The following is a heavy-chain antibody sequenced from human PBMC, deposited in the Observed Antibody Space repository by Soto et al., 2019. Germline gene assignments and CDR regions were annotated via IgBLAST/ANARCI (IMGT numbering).Heavy chain of an antibody. CDR1: GGSISNSGYY. J-gene: IGHJ4*02. CDR2: IYYSGSI. D-gene: IGHD2-15*01. V-gene: IGHV4-39*01. Sequence: SETLSLTCAVSGGSISNSGYYWGWIRQPQGKGLEWIGSIYYSGSIHYDPSLKSRVTISVDTSKNQFSRKLSSVTAADTAVYYCARQRNLVCSGNTCFPYHFACWGRGTLVPFSS. CDR3: ARQRNLVCSGNTCFPYHFAC.